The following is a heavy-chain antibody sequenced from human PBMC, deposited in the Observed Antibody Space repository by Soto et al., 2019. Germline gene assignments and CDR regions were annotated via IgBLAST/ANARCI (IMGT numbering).Heavy chain of an antibody. J-gene: IGHJ6*03. Sequence: ASVKVSCKVSGYTLTELSMHWVRQAPGKGLEWMGGFDPEDGETIYAQKFQGRVTMTEDTSTDTAYMELSSLRSEDTAVYYCATEELELREYYYYYYMDVWGKGTTVTVSS. CDR2: FDPEDGET. D-gene: IGHD1-7*01. CDR3: ATEELELREYYYYYYMDV. CDR1: GYTLTELS. V-gene: IGHV1-24*01.